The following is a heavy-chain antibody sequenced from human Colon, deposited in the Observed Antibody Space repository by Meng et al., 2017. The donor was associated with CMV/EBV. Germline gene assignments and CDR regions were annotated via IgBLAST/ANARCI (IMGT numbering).Heavy chain of an antibody. CDR1: GAPISSYY. D-gene: IGHD3-3*01. CDR3: ARGSWASDHSGYYRH. V-gene: IGHV4-59*01. Sequence: SETLSLTCTVSGAPISSYYWTWIRQPPGKGLEYIGHIFYTGSTNYNPSLKSRVTISVDTSKIQFSLTLNSVTAADTAVYYCARGSWASDHSGYYRHWGQGTLVNVSS. CDR2: IFYTGST. J-gene: IGHJ1*01.